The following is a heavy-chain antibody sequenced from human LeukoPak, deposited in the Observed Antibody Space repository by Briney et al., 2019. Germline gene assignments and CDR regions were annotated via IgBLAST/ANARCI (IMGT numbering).Heavy chain of an antibody. V-gene: IGHV3-7*04. J-gene: IGHJ4*02. CDR3: AGNIYEFDY. CDR1: GFTPSNFW. CDR2: IKQDGGER. D-gene: IGHD2/OR15-2a*01. Sequence: RGSLRLSCAASGFTPSNFWMTSVRQAPGKRLEWVASIKQDGGERYYVDSVKGRFTISRDKAKNSLYLQMNSLRAEDTAVYYCAGNIYEFDYWGQGTLVTVSS.